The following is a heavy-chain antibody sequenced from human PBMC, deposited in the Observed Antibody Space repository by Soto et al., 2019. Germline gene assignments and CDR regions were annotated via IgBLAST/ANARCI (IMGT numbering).Heavy chain of an antibody. Sequence: SETLSLTCAVSSGSISSSNWWSWVRQPPGKGLEWIGEIYHSGSTNYNPSLKSRVTISVDKSKNQFSLKLSSVTAADTAVYYCARKRGIAVAGKPGNWFDPWGQGTLVTVSS. J-gene: IGHJ5*02. CDR3: ARKRGIAVAGKPGNWFDP. CDR1: SGSISSSNW. CDR2: IYHSGST. D-gene: IGHD6-19*01. V-gene: IGHV4-4*02.